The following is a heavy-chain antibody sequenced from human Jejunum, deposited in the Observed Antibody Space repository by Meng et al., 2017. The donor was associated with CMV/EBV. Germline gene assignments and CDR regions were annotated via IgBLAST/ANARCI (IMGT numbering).Heavy chain of an antibody. D-gene: IGHD5-24*01. J-gene: IGHJ4*02. CDR3: VRGGDGYLY. V-gene: IGHV4-61*02. CDR1: GGSISSGSYY. Sequence: SLPFPVSGGSISSGSYYWSWIRQPAGKGLEWIGRIYASGTTNYNPSLNSRVTMSVDTSKNQFSLKLNSVAAADTAVYYCVRGGDGYLYWGQGTLVTVSS. CDR2: IYASGTT.